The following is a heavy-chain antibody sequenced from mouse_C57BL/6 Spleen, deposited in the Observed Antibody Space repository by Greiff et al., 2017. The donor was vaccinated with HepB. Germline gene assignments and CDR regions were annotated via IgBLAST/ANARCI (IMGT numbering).Heavy chain of an antibody. V-gene: IGHV1-82*01. CDR1: GYAFSSSW. J-gene: IGHJ1*03. D-gene: IGHD1-1*01. Sequence: QVQLQQSGPELVKPGASVKISCKASGYAFSSSWMNWVKQRPGKGLEWIGRIYPGDGDTNYNGKFKGKATLTADKSSSTAYMQLSSLTSEDSAVYFCARSTTVVRYFDVWGTGTTVTVSS. CDR2: IYPGDGDT. CDR3: ARSTTVVRYFDV.